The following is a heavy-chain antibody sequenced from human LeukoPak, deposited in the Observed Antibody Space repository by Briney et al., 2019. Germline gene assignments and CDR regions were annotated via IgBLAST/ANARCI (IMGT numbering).Heavy chain of an antibody. CDR2: INPNSGGT. J-gene: IGHJ4*02. D-gene: IGHD3-22*01. CDR1: GYTFTGYY. V-gene: IGHV1-2*06. CDR3: ARDYYYYDSSGYYYIPYYFGY. Sequence: GASVKVSCKASGYTFTGYYMHWVRQAPGQGLEWMGRINPNSGGTNYAQKFQGRVTMTRDTSISTAYMELSRLRSDDTAVYYCARDYYYYDSSGYYYIPYYFGYWGQGTLVTVSS.